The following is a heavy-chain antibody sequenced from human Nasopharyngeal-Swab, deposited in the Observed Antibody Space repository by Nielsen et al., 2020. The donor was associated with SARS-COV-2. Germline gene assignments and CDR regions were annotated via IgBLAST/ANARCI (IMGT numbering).Heavy chain of an antibody. CDR2: ISYDGSNK. CDR3: AKDITGYSSGWFYYYYYMDV. CDR1: GFTFSSYG. J-gene: IGHJ6*03. Sequence: GSLKISCSASGFTFSSYGMHWVRQAPGKGAEGGAVISYDGSNKYYADSVKGRFTISRDNSKNTLYLQMNSLRAEDTAVYYCAKDITGYSSGWFYYYYYMDVWGKGTTVTVSS. V-gene: IGHV3-30*18. D-gene: IGHD6-19*01.